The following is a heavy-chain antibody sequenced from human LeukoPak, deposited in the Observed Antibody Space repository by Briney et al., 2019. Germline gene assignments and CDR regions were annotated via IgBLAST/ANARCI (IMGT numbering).Heavy chain of an antibody. V-gene: IGHV4-30-2*01. D-gene: IGHD3-22*01. CDR1: GGSISSGGYS. CDR3: ARGHYYVSSGYSSWRWFDP. CDR2: IYHSGST. Sequence: SQTLSLTCAVSGGSISSGGYSWRWIRQPPGKGLEWIGYIYHSGSTYYNPPLKRRVTISVGRSKNQFSLKLSYVTAADTAVYYCARGHYYVSSGYSSWRWFDPWGQGTLVTVSS. J-gene: IGHJ5*02.